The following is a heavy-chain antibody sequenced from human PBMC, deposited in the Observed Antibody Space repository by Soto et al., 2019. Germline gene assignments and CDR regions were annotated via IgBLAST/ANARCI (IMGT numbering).Heavy chain of an antibody. D-gene: IGHD3-9*01. J-gene: IGHJ4*02. CDR2: IYYSGST. V-gene: IGHV4-31*03. CDR1: GGSISSGGYY. Sequence: SETLSLTCTVSGGSISSGGYYWSWIRQHPGKGLEWIGYIYYSGSTYYNQSLKSRVTISVDTSKNQYSLKLSSVTAADTAVYYCSRGFRPHYDSLTGYPAPWYFDYWGRGSLVTVSS. CDR3: SRGFRPHYDSLTGYPAPWYFDY.